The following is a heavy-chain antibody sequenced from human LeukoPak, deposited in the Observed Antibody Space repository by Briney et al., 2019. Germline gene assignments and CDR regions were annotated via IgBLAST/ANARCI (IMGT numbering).Heavy chain of an antibody. CDR3: ARDPLRRFDY. J-gene: IGHJ4*02. V-gene: IGHV3-7*01. CDR1: GFTFSSYW. CDR2: IKDDGSEK. Sequence: GGSLRLSCAASGFTFSSYWMTWVRQAPGKGLEWVATIKDDGSEKYYVDSVKGRFTISRDNAKNSLYLQMNCLRAEDTAVYYCARDPLRRFDYWGQGTLPTVSS.